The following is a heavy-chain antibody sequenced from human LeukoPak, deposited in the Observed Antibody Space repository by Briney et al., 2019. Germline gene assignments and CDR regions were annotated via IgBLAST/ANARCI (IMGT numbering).Heavy chain of an antibody. J-gene: IGHJ3*02. D-gene: IGHD2-21*02. CDR1: GFTFDDYA. CDR3: AKVFWARAYCGGDCFAAFDI. V-gene: IGHV3-43*02. CDR2: ISGDGGST. Sequence: PGGSLRLSCAASGFTFDDYAMHWVRQAPGKGLEWVSLISGDGGSTYYADSVKGRFTISRDNSKNSLYLQMNSLRTEDTALYYCAKVFWARAYCGGDCFAAFDIWGQGTMVTVSS.